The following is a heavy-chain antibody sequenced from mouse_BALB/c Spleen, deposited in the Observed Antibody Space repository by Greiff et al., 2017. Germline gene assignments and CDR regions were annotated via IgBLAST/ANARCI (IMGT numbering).Heavy chain of an antibody. Sequence: QVQLQQSGPQLVRPGASVKISCKASGYSFTSYWMHWVKQRPGQGLECIGMIDPSDSETRLNQKFKDKATLTVDKSSSTAYMQLSSPTSEDSAVYYCARSTMITTTYYFDYWGQGTTLTVSS. CDR2: IDPSDSET. V-gene: IGHV1S127*01. J-gene: IGHJ2*01. D-gene: IGHD2-4*01. CDR3: ARSTMITTTYYFDY. CDR1: GYSFTSYW.